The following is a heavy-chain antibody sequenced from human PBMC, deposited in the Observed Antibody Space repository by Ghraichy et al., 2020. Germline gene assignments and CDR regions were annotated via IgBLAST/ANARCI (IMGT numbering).Heavy chain of an antibody. CDR1: GFTFSSYG. Sequence: GGSLRLSCAASGFTFSSYGMHWVRQAPGKGLEWVAVISYDESNKYYADSVKGRFTISRDNSKNTLYLQMNSLRAEDTAVYYCAKEYSSGWYTPFDYWGQGTLVTVSS. D-gene: IGHD6-19*01. CDR2: ISYDESNK. CDR3: AKEYSSGWYTPFDY. V-gene: IGHV3-30*18. J-gene: IGHJ4*02.